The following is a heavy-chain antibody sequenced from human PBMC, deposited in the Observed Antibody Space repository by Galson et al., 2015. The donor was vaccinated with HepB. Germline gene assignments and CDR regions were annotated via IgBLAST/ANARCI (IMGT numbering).Heavy chain of an antibody. D-gene: IGHD3-10*01. J-gene: IGHJ5*02. Sequence: QSGAEVKKPGESLKISCKGSGYSFTSYWIGWVRQMPGKGLEWMGIIYPGDSDARYSPSFQGQVTISADKSISTAYLQWSSLKASDTAMYYCARQWWFGELPNNWFDPWGQGTLVTVSS. CDR1: GYSFTSYW. CDR3: ARQWWFGELPNNWFDP. CDR2: IYPGDSDA. V-gene: IGHV5-51*01.